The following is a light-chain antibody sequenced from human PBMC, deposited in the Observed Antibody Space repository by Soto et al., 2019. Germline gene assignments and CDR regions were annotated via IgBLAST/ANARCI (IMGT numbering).Light chain of an antibody. CDR3: QYYDKWLPGT. J-gene: IGKJ1*01. Sequence: DRVMTQSPATLSVSPGERATLSCRASQSVSSNLAWYQQKPGQAPRLLIFDASARAVDIPGRFSGSKSGTEFTLTISSLQPEDFAVYYCQYYDKWLPGTFGQGTKVDIK. V-gene: IGKV3D-15*01. CDR1: QSVSSN. CDR2: DAS.